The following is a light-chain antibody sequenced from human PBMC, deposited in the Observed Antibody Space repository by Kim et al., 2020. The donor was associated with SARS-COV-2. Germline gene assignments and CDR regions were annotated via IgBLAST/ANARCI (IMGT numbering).Light chain of an antibody. CDR3: SSYTSSISYV. V-gene: IGLV2-14*04. CDR2: DVN. J-gene: IGLJ1*01. CDR1: SRDVGGYNY. Sequence: GQSITISCTGTSRDVGGYNYVSWYQQYPGKAPKLIIFDVNERPSGVSSRFSGSKSGNTASLTISGLQAEDEADYHCSSYTSSISYVFGTGTNVTVL.